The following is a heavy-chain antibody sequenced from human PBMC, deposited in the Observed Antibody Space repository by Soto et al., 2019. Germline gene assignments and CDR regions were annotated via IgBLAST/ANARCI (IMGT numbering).Heavy chain of an antibody. J-gene: IGHJ5*02. V-gene: IGHV3-74*01. D-gene: IGHD2-15*01. Sequence: EVQLVESGGDLVQPGGSLRLSCAASGVTISGYWMHWVRQAPGKGLVWVSRISSDGSRTDYADSVKGRFTISRDNAMNTAHLQMNSLRVEDTAVYYCARSCCREQNWFDPWGQGTLVTVSS. CDR1: GVTISGYW. CDR3: ARSCCREQNWFDP. CDR2: ISSDGSRT.